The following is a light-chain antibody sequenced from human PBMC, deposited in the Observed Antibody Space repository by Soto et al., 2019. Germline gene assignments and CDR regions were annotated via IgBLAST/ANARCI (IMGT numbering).Light chain of an antibody. CDR1: SSDVGRYKL. CDR2: DVT. CDR3: SSYTTSTTLI. J-gene: IGLJ2*01. V-gene: IGLV2-14*03. Sequence: QSALTQPASVSGSPGQSITISCTGTSSDVGRYKLVSWYQQHPGKAPKLMIYDVTNRPSGVSNRFSGSKSGNTASLTMSGLQAEDEADYYCSSYTTSTTLIFGGGTKLTVL.